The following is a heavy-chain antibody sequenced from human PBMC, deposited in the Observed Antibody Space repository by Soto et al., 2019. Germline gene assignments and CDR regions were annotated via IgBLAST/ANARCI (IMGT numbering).Heavy chain of an antibody. CDR3: AQDFVPCAMFYCDY. D-gene: IGHD2-2*01. CDR1: GFTFNNYA. CDR2: ISYDGDDK. V-gene: IGHV3-30*18. Sequence: QVQLVESGGGVVQPGRSLRLSCAASGFTFNNYAMHWVRQAPGKGLEWVGVISYDGDDKYNADSVRGRFTISRDNSKNTLYLQMNSLRSEDTAVYYCAQDFVPCAMFYCDYWGPGTLVTVSS. J-gene: IGHJ4*02.